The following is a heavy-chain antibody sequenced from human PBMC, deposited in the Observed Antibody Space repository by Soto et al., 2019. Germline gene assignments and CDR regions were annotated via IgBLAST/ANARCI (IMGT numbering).Heavy chain of an antibody. CDR2: ISPKGTYR. CDR3: SRGGGGGLFDL. D-gene: IGHD2-21*01. V-gene: IGHV3-11*06. Sequence: XGSLRLSCATSGFTFSDYDMSWIRQAPGKGLEFVSYISPKGTYRTYADSVKGRFTISRDNAKNSLYLQVNSLRAEDTAVYYCSRGGGGGLFDLWGQGTLVTVSS. J-gene: IGHJ5*02. CDR1: GFTFSDYD.